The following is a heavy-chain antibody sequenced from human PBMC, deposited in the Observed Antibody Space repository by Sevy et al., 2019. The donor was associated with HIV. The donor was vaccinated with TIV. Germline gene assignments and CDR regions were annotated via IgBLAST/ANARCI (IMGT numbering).Heavy chain of an antibody. CDR3: AGSSKNLTIGAFDS. CDR2: IYSGGST. J-gene: IGHJ3*02. D-gene: IGHD3-9*01. CDR1: GFTVSSNY. V-gene: IGHV3-53*01. Sequence: GGSLRLSCAASGFTVSSNYMSWVRQAPGKGLEWVSVIYSGGSTYYADSGKGRFTISGDNSKNTLYLKMNSLRAEDTAGYYCAGSSKNLTIGAFDSWGQGTMVTVSS.